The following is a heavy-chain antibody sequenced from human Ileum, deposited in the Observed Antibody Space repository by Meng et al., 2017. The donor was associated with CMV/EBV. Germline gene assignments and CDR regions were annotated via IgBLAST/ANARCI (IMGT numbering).Heavy chain of an antibody. CDR3: ARGGFCSLDSCYFEAQSPYYYYGMDF. Sequence: VRQAPGKGLVWLSHINSDATKTADADPVRGRLIISRDNAKNTVYLQLNNLTVDDTAVYYCARGGFCSLDSCYFEAQSPYYYYGMDFWGQGTTVTVSS. CDR2: INSDATKT. V-gene: IGHV3-74*01. J-gene: IGHJ6*02. D-gene: IGHD2-15*01.